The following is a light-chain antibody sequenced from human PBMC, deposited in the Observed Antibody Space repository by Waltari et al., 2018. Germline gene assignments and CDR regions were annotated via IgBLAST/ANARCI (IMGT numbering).Light chain of an antibody. V-gene: IGLV2-14*01. CDR2: EVT. Sequence: QSALTQPASVSGSPGQSITISCTGTSSDVGGYNYVSWYQQHPGKAPKLIIYEVTNRPSGVSNRFSGSKSGHTASLTISGLQAEDESDYSCSSYTSSSTFSVVFGGGTKLTVL. CDR3: SSYTSSSTFSVV. CDR1: SSDVGGYNY. J-gene: IGLJ2*01.